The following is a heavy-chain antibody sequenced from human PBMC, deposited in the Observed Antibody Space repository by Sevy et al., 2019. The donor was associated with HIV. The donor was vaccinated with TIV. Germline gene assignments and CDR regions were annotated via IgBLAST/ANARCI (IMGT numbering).Heavy chain of an antibody. J-gene: IGHJ4*02. D-gene: IGHD3-10*01. CDR2: IYPRDSDT. CDR1: GYSFANYW. Sequence: GESLKISCMGSGYSFANYWIGWVRQMPGKGLEWRGIIYPRDSDTRYSPSFQGQVTISAVKSITTAYLQWSSLKASDTAMYYCARQPAGGEDYFDYWGQGTLVTVSS. V-gene: IGHV5-51*01. CDR3: ARQPAGGEDYFDY.